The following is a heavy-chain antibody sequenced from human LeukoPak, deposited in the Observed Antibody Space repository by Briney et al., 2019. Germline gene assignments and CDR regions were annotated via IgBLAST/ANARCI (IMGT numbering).Heavy chain of an antibody. CDR2: ISWNSGSI. D-gene: IGHD4-17*01. V-gene: IGHV3-9*01. CDR3: AISGYYGDYRY. J-gene: IGHJ4*02. Sequence: GGSLRLSCAASGFTFDDYAMHWVRQAPGKGLEWVSGISWNSGSIGYADSVKGRFTISRDNAKNSLYLQMNSLRAEDTASYYCAISGYYGDYRYWGQGTLVTVSS. CDR1: GFTFDDYA.